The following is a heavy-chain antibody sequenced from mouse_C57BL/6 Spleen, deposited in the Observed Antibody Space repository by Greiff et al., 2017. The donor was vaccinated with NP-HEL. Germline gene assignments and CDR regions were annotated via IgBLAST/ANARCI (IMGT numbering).Heavy chain of an antibody. V-gene: IGHV1-50*01. CDR3: ARGGFDYYLDY. CDR1: GYTFTSYW. J-gene: IGHJ2*01. Sequence: VQLQQPGAELVQPGASVKLSCKASGYTFTSYWMQWVKQRPGQGLEWIGEIDPSDSNTNYNHKFKGKATLTVDTSSSTAYMQLSSLTSEDSAVYYCARGGFDYYLDYWGQGTTLTVSS. CDR2: IDPSDSNT.